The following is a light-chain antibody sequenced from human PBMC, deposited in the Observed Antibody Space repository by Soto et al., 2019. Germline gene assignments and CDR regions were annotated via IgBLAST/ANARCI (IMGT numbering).Light chain of an antibody. V-gene: IGKV1-8*01. CDR1: QGISSY. CDR3: QQSYT. J-gene: IGKJ4*01. CDR2: AAS. Sequence: AIRMTQSPSSLSASTGDRVTITCRASQGISSYLAWYQQKPGKAPKLLIYAASTLQSGVPSRFSGSGSGTDFTLTISSLQPEDFATYYCQQSYTFGGGTKVDIK.